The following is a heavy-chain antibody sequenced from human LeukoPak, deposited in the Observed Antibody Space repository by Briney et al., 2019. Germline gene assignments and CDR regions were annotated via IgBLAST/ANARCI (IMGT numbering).Heavy chain of an antibody. V-gene: IGHV3-21*01. CDR3: ARDEFDSSWVY. J-gene: IGHJ4*02. CDR1: GFTFSNYS. Sequence: GGSLRLSCAASGFTFSNYSMNWVRQAPGKGLEWVSYISGSSSHIYYADSVKGRVTVSRDNAKNSLYLQMNSLRAEDTAVYYCARDEFDSSWVYWGQGTLVSVSS. D-gene: IGHD6-6*01. CDR2: ISGSSSHI.